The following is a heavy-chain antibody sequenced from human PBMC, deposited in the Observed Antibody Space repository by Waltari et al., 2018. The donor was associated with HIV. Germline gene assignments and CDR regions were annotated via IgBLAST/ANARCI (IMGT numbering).Heavy chain of an antibody. D-gene: IGHD3-3*01. V-gene: IGHV1-46*01. Sequence: QVQLVQSGAEVKKPGASVKVSCKASGYTFTSYYMHWVRQAPGQGLEWMGIINPSGGSTSYAQKFQGRVTMTRDTSTSTVYMELSSLRSEDTAVYYCAREVVTIFGVVTPSPYYFDYWGQGTLVTVSS. J-gene: IGHJ4*02. CDR3: AREVVTIFGVVTPSPYYFDY. CDR2: INPSGGST. CDR1: GYTFTSYY.